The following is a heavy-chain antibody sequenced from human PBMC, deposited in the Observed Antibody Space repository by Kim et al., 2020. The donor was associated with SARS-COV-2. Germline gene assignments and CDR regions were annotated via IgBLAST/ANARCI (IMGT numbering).Heavy chain of an antibody. D-gene: IGHD3-22*01. CDR2: IKSKTDGGTT. CDR3: TTGEIPTDEDYYDIEDGFGSSHQSVDY. V-gene: IGHV3-15*01. CDR1: GFTFSNAW. J-gene: IGHJ4*02. Sequence: GGSLRLSCAASGFTFSNAWMSWVRQAPGKGLEWVGRIKSKTDGGTTDYAAPVKGRFTISRDDSKNTLYLQMNSLKTEDTAVYYCTTGEIPTDEDYYDIEDGFGSSHQSVDYWGQGTLVTVSS.